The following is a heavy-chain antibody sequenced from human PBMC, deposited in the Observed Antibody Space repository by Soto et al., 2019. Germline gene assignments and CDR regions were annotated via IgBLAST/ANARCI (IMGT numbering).Heavy chain of an antibody. V-gene: IGHV3-30*18. D-gene: IGHD2-15*01. CDR3: AKDGAPRYGSRGSCDRAGAY. J-gene: IGHJ4*02. CDR2: ISYDGSHK. CDR1: GFTFSNYG. Sequence: QVQLVESGGGVVQPGRSLRLSCAGSGFTFSNYGLHWVRQAPGKGLEWVAVISYDGSHKYYADSVKGRFTTSRDNSENMLYLQMDSMRAEDTAVYYWAKDGAPRYGSRGSCDRAGAYWGQGTLVTVSS.